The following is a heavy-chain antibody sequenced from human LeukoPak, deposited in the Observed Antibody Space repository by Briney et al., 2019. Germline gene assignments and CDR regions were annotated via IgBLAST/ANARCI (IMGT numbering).Heavy chain of an antibody. V-gene: IGHV4-59*08. D-gene: IGHD3-22*01. CDR2: IYYSGST. Sequence: PSETLSLTCTVSGGSISSYYWSWIRQPPGKGLEWIGYIYYSGSTSYNPSLKSRVTISVDTSKNQFSLKLSSVTAADTAVYYCARRSGYYSFDYWGQGTLVTVSS. J-gene: IGHJ4*02. CDR3: ARRSGYYSFDY. CDR1: GGSISSYY.